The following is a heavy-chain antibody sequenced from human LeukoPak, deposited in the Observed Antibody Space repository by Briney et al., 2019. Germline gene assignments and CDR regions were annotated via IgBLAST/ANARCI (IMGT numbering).Heavy chain of an antibody. V-gene: IGHV1-69*02. CDR2: IIPILGIA. J-gene: IGHJ4*02. CDR1: GGTFSSYS. D-gene: IGHD3-10*01. Sequence: SVKVSCKASGGTFSSYSITWVRQAPGQGLEWMGRIIPILGIANYAQKFQGRVTITADKSTSTAYMELSGLRSEDTAVYYCATARDSHGDFDHWGQGTLVTVSS. CDR3: ATARDSHGDFDH.